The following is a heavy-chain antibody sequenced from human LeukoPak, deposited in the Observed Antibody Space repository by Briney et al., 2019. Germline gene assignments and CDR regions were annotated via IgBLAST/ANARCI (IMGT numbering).Heavy chain of an antibody. CDR1: GYSISSGYY. J-gene: IGHJ4*02. CDR2: IYHSGST. CDR3: ARDIVVVPAAIVSYFDY. V-gene: IGHV4-38-2*02. D-gene: IGHD2-2*02. Sequence: SETLSLTCTVSGYSISSGYYWGWIRQPPGKGLEWIGSIYHSGSTYYNPSLKSRVTISVDTSKNQFSLKLGSVTAADTAVYYCARDIVVVPAAIVSYFDYWGQGTLVTVSS.